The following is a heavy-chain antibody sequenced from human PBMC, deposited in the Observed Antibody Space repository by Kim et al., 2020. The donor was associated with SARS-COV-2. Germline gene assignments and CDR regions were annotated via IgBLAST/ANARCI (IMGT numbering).Heavy chain of an antibody. Sequence: AQKLQGRVTRTTDTSTSTAYMELRSLRSDDTAVYYCAREYGGKGVWFDPWGQGTLVTVSS. J-gene: IGHJ5*02. D-gene: IGHD3-16*01. CDR3: AREYGGKGVWFDP. V-gene: IGHV1-18*01.